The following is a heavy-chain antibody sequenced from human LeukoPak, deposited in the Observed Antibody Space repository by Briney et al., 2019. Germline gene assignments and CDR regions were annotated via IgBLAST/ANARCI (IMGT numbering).Heavy chain of an antibody. Sequence: GGSLRLSCAASGFTFSSYGMSWVRQAPGKGLEWVSYISSSGSTIYYADSVKGRITISRDNAKNSLYLQMNSLRAEDTAVYYCARLARSLDYWGQGTLVTVSS. J-gene: IGHJ4*02. CDR1: GFTFSSYG. CDR2: ISSSGSTI. V-gene: IGHV3-48*04. CDR3: ARLARSLDY.